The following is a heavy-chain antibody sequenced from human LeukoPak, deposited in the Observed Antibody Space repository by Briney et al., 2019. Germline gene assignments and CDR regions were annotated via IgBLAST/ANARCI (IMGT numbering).Heavy chain of an antibody. CDR2: IKSDGSST. D-gene: IGHD6-19*01. CDR1: GFIFSSYW. J-gene: IGHJ3*02. V-gene: IGHV3-74*01. CDR3: ARVGAVAGGFDI. Sequence: GGSLRLSCAASGFIFSSYWMHWVRQAPGKGLVWVSRIKSDGSSTSYADSVKGRFTISRGNAKNTLHLQMNSLRAEDTAVYYCARVGAVAGGFDIWGQGTMVTVSS.